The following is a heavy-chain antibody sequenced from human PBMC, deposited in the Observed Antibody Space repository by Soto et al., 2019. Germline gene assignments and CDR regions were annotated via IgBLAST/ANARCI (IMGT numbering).Heavy chain of an antibody. J-gene: IGHJ4*02. V-gene: IGHV1-69*02. CDR3: TFVFREPNCNPGTFEY. CDR2: VVPKIGSI. D-gene: IGHD1-20*01. CDR1: GGTFSRYT. Sequence: GASVKVSCKAPGGTFSRYTINWVRQAPGQGHERMGRVVPKIGSINFIRKFQGSLPLTAHKSTRTAFLALSSLRPEPTPVYSCTFVFREPNCNPGTFEYWGQGTQVTVSS.